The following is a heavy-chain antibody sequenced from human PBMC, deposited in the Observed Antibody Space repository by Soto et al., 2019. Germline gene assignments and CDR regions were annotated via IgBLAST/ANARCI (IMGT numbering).Heavy chain of an antibody. CDR1: GFTFSSYA. D-gene: IGHD3-10*01. V-gene: IGHV3-43*01. Sequence: GGSLRLSCAASGFTFSSYAMHWVRQAPGKGLEWVSLISWDGGSTYYADSVKGRFTISRDNSKNSLYLQMNSLRTEDTALYYCAKDARVVVSYYFDYWGQGTLVTVSS. CDR3: AKDARVVVSYYFDY. J-gene: IGHJ4*02. CDR2: ISWDGGST.